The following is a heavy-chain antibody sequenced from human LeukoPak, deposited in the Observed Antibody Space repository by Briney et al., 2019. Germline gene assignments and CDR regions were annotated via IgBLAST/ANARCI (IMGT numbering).Heavy chain of an antibody. CDR3: ARDGGYSYNDYYYMDV. CDR2: ISSSSSYI. V-gene: IGHV3-21*01. J-gene: IGHJ6*03. D-gene: IGHD5-18*01. CDR1: GFTFSSYS. Sequence: GGSLRLSCAASGFTFSSYSMNWVRQAPGKGLEWVSPISSSSSYIYYADSVKGRFTISRDNAKNSLYLQMNSLRAEDTAVYYCARDGGYSYNDYYYMDVWGKGTTVTISS.